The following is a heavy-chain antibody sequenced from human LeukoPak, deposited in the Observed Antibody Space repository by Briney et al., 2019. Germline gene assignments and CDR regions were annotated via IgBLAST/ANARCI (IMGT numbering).Heavy chain of an antibody. CDR1: GGSFSGYY. D-gene: IGHD4-17*01. J-gene: IGHJ4*02. CDR2: INHSGST. CDR3: ATGYYFDY. Sequence: SETLSLTCAVYGGSFSGYYWSWIRQPPGKGLEWIGEINHSGSTNYNPSLKSRATISVDTSKNQFSLKLSSVTAADTDVYYCATGYYFDYWGQGTLVTVSS. V-gene: IGHV4-34*01.